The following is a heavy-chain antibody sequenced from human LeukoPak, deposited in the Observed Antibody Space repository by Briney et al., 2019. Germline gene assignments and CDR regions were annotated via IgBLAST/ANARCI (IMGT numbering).Heavy chain of an antibody. Sequence: ASVKVSCKASGYTFTSYYMHWVRQAPGQGLEWMGIINPGDSSTNYAQKFQGRVTMTRDTSTSTVYMELSSLRSEDTAVYYCAGMVPSHNYWGQGTLVTVSS. CDR1: GYTFTSYY. J-gene: IGHJ4*02. CDR2: INPGDSST. V-gene: IGHV1-46*01. CDR3: AGMVPSHNY. D-gene: IGHD6-13*01.